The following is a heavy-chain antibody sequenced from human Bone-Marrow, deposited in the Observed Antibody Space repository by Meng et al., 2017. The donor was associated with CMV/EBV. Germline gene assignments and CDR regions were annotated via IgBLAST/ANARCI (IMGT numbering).Heavy chain of an antibody. CDR1: GVSMDSGVYY. CDR2: IFHNGTT. V-gene: IGHV4-31*03. D-gene: IGHD2-2*01. J-gene: IGHJ4*02. CDR3: ARQGGVGVVPAALLY. Sequence: SETLSLTCTVSGVSMDSGVYYWSWIRQHPGKGLDWIGHIFHNGTTYYDPSLRRRVTMSVDKSKSQFSLKLNSMTAADTAIYFCARQGGVGVVPAALLYWGQGILVTGSS.